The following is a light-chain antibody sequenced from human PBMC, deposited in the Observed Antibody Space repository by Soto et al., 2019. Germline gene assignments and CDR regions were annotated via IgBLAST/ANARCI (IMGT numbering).Light chain of an antibody. CDR1: SSNIGAGYD. V-gene: IGLV1-40*01. J-gene: IGLJ1*01. Sequence: QSVLTQPPSVSGAPVQRVTISCTGSSSNIGAGYDVHWYQQFPGTTPKLLIYGNSNRPSGVPDRFSGSKSGTSASLAITGLQAEDEADYYCQSYDSSLSALYVFGTGTKLTVL. CDR3: QSYDSSLSALYV. CDR2: GNS.